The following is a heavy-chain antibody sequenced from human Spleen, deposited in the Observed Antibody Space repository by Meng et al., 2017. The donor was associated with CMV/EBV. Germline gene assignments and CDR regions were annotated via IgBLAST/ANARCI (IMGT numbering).Heavy chain of an antibody. D-gene: IGHD3-3*01. CDR2: INPSGGST. J-gene: IGHJ6*02. V-gene: IGHV1-46*01. CDR1: GYTFTSYD. CDR3: ARDRGTIFGVAPDGMDV. Sequence: ASVKVSCKASGYTFTSYDINWVRQAPGQGLEWMGIINPSGGSTSYAQKFQGRVTMTRDTSTSTVYMELSSLRSEDTAVYYCARDRGTIFGVAPDGMDVWGQGTTVTVSS.